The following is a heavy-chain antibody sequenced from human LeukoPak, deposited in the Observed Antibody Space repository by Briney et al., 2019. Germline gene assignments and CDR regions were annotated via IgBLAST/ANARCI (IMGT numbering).Heavy chain of an antibody. Sequence: GESLKISCKGSGYSFTNYWISWVRQMPGKGLEWMGRIDPSDSYTNYSPSFQGHVTISTDRSISTAYLQWSSLKASDTAMYYCARDDSSGYDYWGQGTLVTVSS. CDR2: IDPSDSYT. CDR1: GYSFTNYW. J-gene: IGHJ4*02. V-gene: IGHV5-10-1*01. CDR3: ARDDSSGYDY. D-gene: IGHD3-22*01.